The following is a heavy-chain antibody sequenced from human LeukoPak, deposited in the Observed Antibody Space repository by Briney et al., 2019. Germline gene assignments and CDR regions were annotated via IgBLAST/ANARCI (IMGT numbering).Heavy chain of an antibody. D-gene: IGHD3-10*01. CDR2: ISWNSGSI. Sequence: PGGSLRLSCAASGFTFDDYAMHWVRQAPGKGLEWVSGISWNSGSIGYADSVKGRFTISRDNAKNSLYLQMNSLRAEDTALYYCAAVSRGYYYYGMDVWGQGTTVTVSS. CDR1: GFTFDDYA. V-gene: IGHV3-9*01. CDR3: AAVSRGYYYYGMDV. J-gene: IGHJ6*02.